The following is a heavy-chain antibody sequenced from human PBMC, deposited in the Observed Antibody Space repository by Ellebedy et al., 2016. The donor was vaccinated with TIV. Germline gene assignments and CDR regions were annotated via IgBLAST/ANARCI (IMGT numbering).Heavy chain of an antibody. Sequence: GESLKISCAASGLTFSSHAMSWVRQAPGKGLEWVSSITESGGNTYYADSVKGRFTISRDNSKDTLYLQMNSLRGEDTAVYYCARDGRQLDDWKYYSMDVWGQGTTVTVSS. V-gene: IGHV3-23*01. CDR1: GLTFSSHA. CDR2: ITESGGNT. D-gene: IGHD6-6*01. CDR3: ARDGRQLDDWKYYSMDV. J-gene: IGHJ6*02.